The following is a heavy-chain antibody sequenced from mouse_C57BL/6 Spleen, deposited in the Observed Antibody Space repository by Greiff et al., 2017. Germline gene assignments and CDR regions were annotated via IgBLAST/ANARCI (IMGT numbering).Heavy chain of an antibody. J-gene: IGHJ3*01. Sequence: VQLQQPGAELVKPGASVKLSCKASGYTFTSYWMHWVKQRPGRGLEWIGRIDPNSGGTKYNEKFKSKATLTVDKPSSTAYMQLSSLTSEDSAVYYCARVYDDYAAWFAYWGQGTLVTVSA. CDR1: GYTFTSYW. CDR2: IDPNSGGT. V-gene: IGHV1-72*01. CDR3: ARVYDDYAAWFAY. D-gene: IGHD2-4*01.